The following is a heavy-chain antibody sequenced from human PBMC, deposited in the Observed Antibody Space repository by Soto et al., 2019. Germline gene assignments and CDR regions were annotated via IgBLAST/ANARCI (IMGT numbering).Heavy chain of an antibody. Sequence: GGSLRLSCVGSGFTFGNYWLSWIRQTPGKGLEWVANINKDGSQKYFVDSVKGRLTISRDNAKNSVYLQMNSLRAEDSAVYYCARNKDYHYDSSGFYYWGQGTLVTVSS. J-gene: IGHJ4*02. D-gene: IGHD3-22*01. CDR3: ARNKDYHYDSSGFYY. V-gene: IGHV3-7*01. CDR1: GFTFGNYW. CDR2: INKDGSQK.